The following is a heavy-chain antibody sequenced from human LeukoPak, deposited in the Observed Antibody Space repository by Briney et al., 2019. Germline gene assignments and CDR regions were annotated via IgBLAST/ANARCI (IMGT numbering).Heavy chain of an antibody. D-gene: IGHD3-3*01. Sequence: GGSLRLSCAASGFTFSSYGMHWVRQAPGKGLEWVAVVWDDGSSQNYADSVKGRFTISRDNSKNMLYLQMNSLRAEDTAVYYCARRNPGGLEWLYWFDPWGQGTLVTVSS. J-gene: IGHJ5*02. CDR2: VWDDGSSQ. CDR1: GFTFSSYG. V-gene: IGHV3-33*01. CDR3: ARRNPGGLEWLYWFDP.